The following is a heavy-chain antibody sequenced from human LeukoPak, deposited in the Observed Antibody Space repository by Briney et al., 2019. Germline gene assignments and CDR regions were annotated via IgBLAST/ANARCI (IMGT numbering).Heavy chain of an antibody. CDR2: INHSGST. V-gene: IGHV4-34*01. J-gene: IGHJ4*02. CDR3: ARRQNCSSTSCNRHFDY. Sequence: SETLSLTCAVYGGSFSGYYWSWIRQPPGNGLEWIGEINHSGSTNYNPSLKSRVTISVDTSKNQFSLKLSSVTAADTAVYCCARRQNCSSTSCNRHFDYWGQGTLVTVSS. D-gene: IGHD2-2*01. CDR1: GGSFSGYY.